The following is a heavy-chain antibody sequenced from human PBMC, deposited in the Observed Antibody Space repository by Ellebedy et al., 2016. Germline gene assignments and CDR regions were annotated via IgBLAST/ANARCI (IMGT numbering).Heavy chain of an antibody. J-gene: IGHJ3*01. CDR1: GGSVSLGNTF. V-gene: IGHV4-39*02. Sequence: SETLSLTCTVSGGSVSLGNTFWGWVRQPPGKGLEWIGSIYQSGNSYYNASFRSRVTISEDTPKKDFSLRLTSVTATDTALYYCAMWDETKRGFAVWGRGTMVTVSS. CDR3: AMWDETKRGFAV. D-gene: IGHD1-26*01. CDR2: IYQSGNS.